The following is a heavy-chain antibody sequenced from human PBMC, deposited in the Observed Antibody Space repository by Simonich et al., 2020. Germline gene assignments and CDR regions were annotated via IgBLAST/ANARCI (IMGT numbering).Heavy chain of an antibody. CDR2: IYYIDNT. Sequence: QLQLQESGPGLVKPSETLSLTCTVSGGSISSSSYYWGWIRQPPGKGLEWIGSIYYIDNTYYNPSLKILVTISVDTSKNQFSLKLSSVTAADTAVYYCARHAGFAFDIWGQGTMVTVSS. CDR1: GGSISSSSYY. V-gene: IGHV4-39*01. D-gene: IGHD6-13*01. J-gene: IGHJ3*02. CDR3: ARHAGFAFDI.